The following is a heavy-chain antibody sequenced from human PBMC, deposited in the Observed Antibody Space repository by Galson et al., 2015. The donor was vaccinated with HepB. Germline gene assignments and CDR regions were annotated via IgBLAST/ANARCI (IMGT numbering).Heavy chain of an antibody. CDR1: GGSISTYS. V-gene: IGHV4-4*07. J-gene: IGHJ4*02. D-gene: IGHD2-21*02. Sequence: ETLSLTCTVSGGSISTYSWSWIRQPAGKGLQWIGRIYNSGSTNYNPSLKSQVILSLDTSKNQFSLNLSSVTAADTAVYYCARGPYCGSDCYFYFDSWSQGTLVTVSS. CDR2: IYNSGST. CDR3: ARGPYCGSDCYFYFDS.